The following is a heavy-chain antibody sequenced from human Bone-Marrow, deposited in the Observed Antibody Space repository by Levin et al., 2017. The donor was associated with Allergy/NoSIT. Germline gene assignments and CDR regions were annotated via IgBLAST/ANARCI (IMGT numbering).Heavy chain of an antibody. CDR2: IGTAGDT. CDR1: GFTFSSYD. CDR3: ARDRAGYGMDV. Sequence: GESLKISCAASGFTFSSYDMHWVRQATGKGLEWVSAIGTAGDTYYPGSVKGRFTISRENAKNSLYLQMNSLRAGDTAVYYCARDRAGYGMDVWGQGTTVTVSS. V-gene: IGHV3-13*01. J-gene: IGHJ6*02.